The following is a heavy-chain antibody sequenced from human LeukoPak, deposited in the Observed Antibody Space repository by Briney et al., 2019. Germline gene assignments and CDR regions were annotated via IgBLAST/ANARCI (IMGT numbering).Heavy chain of an antibody. J-gene: IGHJ4*02. CDR1: GGSFSGYY. D-gene: IGHD3-10*01. CDR3: ARDVYYYGSGNDY. V-gene: IGHV4-34*01. Sequence: KPSETLSLTCAVYGGSFSGYYWSWIRQPPGKGLEWIGEINHSGSTNYNPSLKSRVTISVDTSKNQFSLKLSSVTAADTAVYYCARDVYYYGSGNDYWGQGTLVTVSS. CDR2: INHSGST.